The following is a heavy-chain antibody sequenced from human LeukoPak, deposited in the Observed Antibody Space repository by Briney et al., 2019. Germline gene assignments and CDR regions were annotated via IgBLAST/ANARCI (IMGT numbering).Heavy chain of an antibody. CDR2: ISVNGNSI. Sequence: GGSLRLSCAASGFTFVGSSMSWVRRAPGKGLEWVSAISVNGNSIYYADSVKGRFTISRDNSKSTLYLQMDSLRAEDTAVYQCAKDSPVLTVWGQGTLVTVS. V-gene: IGHV3-23*01. D-gene: IGHD3-9*01. CDR1: GFTFVGSS. J-gene: IGHJ4*02. CDR3: AKDSPVLTV.